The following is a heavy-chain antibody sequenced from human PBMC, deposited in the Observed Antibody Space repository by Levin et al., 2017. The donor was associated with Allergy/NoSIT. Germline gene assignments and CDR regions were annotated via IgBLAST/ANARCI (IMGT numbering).Heavy chain of an antibody. J-gene: IGHJ4*02. CDR3: AKDSTGFSNNWADY. CDR2: ISSTGNSP. D-gene: IGHD6-13*01. Sequence: PSETLSLTCAASGFSEFSFSSYSMNWVRQAPGKGLEWVSGISSTGNSPFYADSVKGRFTISRDNSRNTLYLQMNSLRAEDTAVYYCAKDSTGFSNNWADYWGQGTLVTVSS. V-gene: IGHV3-23*01. CDR1: GFSEFSFSSYS.